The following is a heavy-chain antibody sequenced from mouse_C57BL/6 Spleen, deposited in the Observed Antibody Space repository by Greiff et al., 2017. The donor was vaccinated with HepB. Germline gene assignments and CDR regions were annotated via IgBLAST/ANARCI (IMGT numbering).Heavy chain of an antibody. CDR2: ISYDGSN. CDR3: ARYGYGSSYAMDY. D-gene: IGHD1-1*01. Sequence: EVQLVESGPGLVKPSQSLSLTCSVTGYSITSGYYWNWIRQFPGNKLEWMGYISYDGSNNYNPSLKNRISITRDTSKNQFFLKLNSVTTEDTATYYCARYGYGSSYAMDYWGQGTSVTVSS. J-gene: IGHJ4*01. CDR1: GYSITSGYY. V-gene: IGHV3-6*01.